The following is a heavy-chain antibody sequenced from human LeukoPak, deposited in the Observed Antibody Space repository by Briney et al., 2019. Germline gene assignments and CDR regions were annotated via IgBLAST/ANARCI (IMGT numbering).Heavy chain of an antibody. CDR2: IYYSGST. V-gene: IGHV4-30-4*08. Sequence: SETLSLTCTVSGGSISSGDYYWSWIRQPPGKGLEWIGYIYYSGSTYYNPSLKSRVTISADTSKNQFSLKLSSVTAADTAVYYCAREFGDSSGTGVQGGNFDYWGQGTLVTVSS. J-gene: IGHJ4*02. CDR3: AREFGDSSGTGVQGGNFDY. D-gene: IGHD3-22*01. CDR1: GGSISSGDYY.